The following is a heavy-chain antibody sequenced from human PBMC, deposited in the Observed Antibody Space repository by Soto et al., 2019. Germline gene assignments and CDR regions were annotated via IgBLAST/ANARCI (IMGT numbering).Heavy chain of an antibody. CDR2: IYDSESA. CDR3: ARASSSSSAADY. Sequence: QVQLQESGPGLVKASQTLSLICSVSGESISSGGYYWSWIRHHPGEGLEWIGYIYDSESAYYNPSLKSRVTISMDTSKNHFAMKLSSVTAADTAVYYCARASSSSSAADYWGQGTLITVYS. CDR1: GESISSGGYY. J-gene: IGHJ4*02. D-gene: IGHD6-6*01. V-gene: IGHV4-31*03.